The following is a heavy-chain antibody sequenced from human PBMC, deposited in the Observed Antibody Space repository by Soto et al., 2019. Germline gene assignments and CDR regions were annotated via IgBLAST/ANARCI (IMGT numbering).Heavy chain of an antibody. Sequence: QVQLVESGGGVVQPGRSLRLSCAASGFTFSRYGMHWVRQAPGKGLEWVAVIWSDGSQKYHADSVEGRFTISRDNSKNTLYLKMNSLRGEDTAVYYCATDAGGAAFDSGGQGTMVTVSS. J-gene: IGHJ3*02. V-gene: IGHV3-33*01. CDR1: GFTFSRYG. CDR3: ATDAGGAAFDS. CDR2: IWSDGSQK. D-gene: IGHD3-10*01.